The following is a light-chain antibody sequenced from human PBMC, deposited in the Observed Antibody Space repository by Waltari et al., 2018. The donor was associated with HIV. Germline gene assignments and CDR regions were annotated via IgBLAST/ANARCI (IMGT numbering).Light chain of an antibody. V-gene: IGLV1-44*01. CDR2: SYG. J-gene: IGLJ3*02. Sequence: QSVLNQSPSASGTPGQRVIISCSGSSSNIGSNTVPWYQQFPGTAPKLLIYSYGQRPSGVPERFSGSKSAASASLAISGLRSDDEADYYCATWDDSLNAWVFGGGTKLTVL. CDR1: SSNIGSNT. CDR3: ATWDDSLNAWV.